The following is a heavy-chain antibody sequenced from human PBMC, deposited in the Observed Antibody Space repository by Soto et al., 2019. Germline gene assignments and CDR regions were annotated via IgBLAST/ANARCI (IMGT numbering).Heavy chain of an antibody. J-gene: IGHJ3*02. D-gene: IGHD3-3*01. V-gene: IGHV1-2*02. CDR1: GYPVTAYY. CDR2: INPATGAA. CDR3: ARGGGVGVAGSAAFDM. Sequence: QLHLVQSGAVVKKPGASVTVSCSASGYPVTAYYMHWVRQAPGRGLEWMGGINPATGAAKYTQTFQGRVTRTRDTSTSIVFMELSGLTSEDTAVFYCARGGGVGVAGSAAFDMWGQGTLVTVSS.